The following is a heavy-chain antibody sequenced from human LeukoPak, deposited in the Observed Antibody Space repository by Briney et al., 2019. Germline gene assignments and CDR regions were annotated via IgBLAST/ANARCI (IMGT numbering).Heavy chain of an antibody. J-gene: IGHJ4*02. CDR1: GGSFSGYY. Sequence: SETLSLTCAVYGGSFSGYYWTWIRQPPGKGLEWIGEINHSGSTNYNPSLKSRVTISVDTSKNQFSLRLNSLTAADTAVYYCARGRADYNSTSPYFGYWGLGTLVTVSS. CDR2: INHSGST. V-gene: IGHV4-34*01. CDR3: ARGRADYNSTSPYFGY. D-gene: IGHD5-24*01.